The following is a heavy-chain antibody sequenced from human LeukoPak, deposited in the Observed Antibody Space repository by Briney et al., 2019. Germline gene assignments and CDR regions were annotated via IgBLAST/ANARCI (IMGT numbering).Heavy chain of an antibody. CDR2: IIPIFGTA. D-gene: IGHD1-1*01. CDR3: ARGPLGVRTGTPYYYYYMDL. J-gene: IGHJ6*03. V-gene: IGHV1-69*13. CDR1: GGTFSSYA. Sequence: ASVKVSCKASGGTFSSYAISWVRQAPGQGLEWMGGIIPIFGTANYAQKFQGRVTITADESTSTAYMELSSLRSEDTAVYHCARGPLGVRTGTPYYYYYMDLWGKGTTVTVSS.